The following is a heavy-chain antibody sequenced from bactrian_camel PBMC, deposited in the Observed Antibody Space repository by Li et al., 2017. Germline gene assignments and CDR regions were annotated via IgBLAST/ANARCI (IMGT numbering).Heavy chain of an antibody. CDR2: ISTGARGT. J-gene: IGHJ6*01. Sequence: HVQLVESGGGSVQAGGSLRLSCVASGFTYSWYIRKWCMAWFRQAPGKERERVAAISTGARGTFYADSVKGRFTISEDNAENTLYLQMNSLKPEDTAIYYCAADRRPWVNLPRGCAYATWGQGTQVTVS. V-gene: IGHV3S1*01. CDR1: GFTYSWYIRKWC. CDR3: AADRRPWVNLPRGCAYAT. D-gene: IGHD3*01.